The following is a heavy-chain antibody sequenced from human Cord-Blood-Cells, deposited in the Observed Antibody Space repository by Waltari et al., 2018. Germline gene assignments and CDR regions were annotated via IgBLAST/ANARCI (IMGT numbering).Heavy chain of an antibody. Sequence: QVQLVQSGAEVKKPGSSVKVSCTASGGTFSSYAISWVRQAPGQGLEWMGGINPIFGTANYAQKVQGRVTMTADESTSTAYMELSSLISEDTAVYYCARERGYYGSGTIGAFDIWGQGTMVTVSS. V-gene: IGHV1-69*01. CDR2: INPIFGTA. CDR3: ARERGYYGSGTIGAFDI. D-gene: IGHD3-10*01. J-gene: IGHJ3*02. CDR1: GGTFSSYA.